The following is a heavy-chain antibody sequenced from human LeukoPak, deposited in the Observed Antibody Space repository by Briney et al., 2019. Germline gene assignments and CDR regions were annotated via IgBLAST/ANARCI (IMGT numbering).Heavy chain of an antibody. J-gene: IGHJ4*02. CDR3: ARGRSRFLSSPLAY. D-gene: IGHD3-3*01. V-gene: IGHV1-2*02. CDR1: GYTFTDYY. Sequence: ASVKVSCKASGYTFTDYYMHWVRQAPGQGLEWMGWLNPNSGDTNYAQKFQGRVSMTRDTSISTAYMDLSDLRSDDTAVYYCARGRSRFLSSPLAYWGQGTLVTVSS. CDR2: LNPNSGDT.